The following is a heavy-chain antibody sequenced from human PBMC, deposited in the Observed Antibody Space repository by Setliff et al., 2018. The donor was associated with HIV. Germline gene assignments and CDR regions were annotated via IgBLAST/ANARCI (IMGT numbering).Heavy chain of an antibody. V-gene: IGHV3-7*03. CDR1: AFRFSSYW. CDR2: IEQDGSEK. CDR3: ARYGRYSVVWSYYYYYMDV. D-gene: IGHD1-20*01. J-gene: IGHJ6*03. Sequence: GGSLRLSCEVSAFRFSSYWMSWVRQAPGKGLEWVANIEQDGSEKYYGDSVKGRFTISRDNAKNSPYLQMNSLRAEDTALYYCARYGRYSVVWSYYYYYMDVWGKGTTVTVSS.